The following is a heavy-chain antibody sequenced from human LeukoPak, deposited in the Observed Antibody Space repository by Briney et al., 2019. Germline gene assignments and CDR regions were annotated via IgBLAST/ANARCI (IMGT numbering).Heavy chain of an antibody. D-gene: IGHD1-26*01. J-gene: IGHJ3*02. V-gene: IGHV4-61*01. Sequence: SETLSLTCTVSGGSVSSGSYYWSWIRQPPGKGLEWIGYIYYSGSTNYNPSLKSRVTISVDTSKNQFSLKLSSVTAADTAVYYCARGPIVGATLDAFDIWGQGTMVTVSS. CDR2: IYYSGST. CDR1: GGSVSSGSYY. CDR3: ARGPIVGATLDAFDI.